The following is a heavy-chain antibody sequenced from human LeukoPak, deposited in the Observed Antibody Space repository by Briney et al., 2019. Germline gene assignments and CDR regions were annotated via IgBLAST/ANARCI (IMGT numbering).Heavy chain of an antibody. CDR3: ARTIPDYTRYSSGWYEGGYYFDY. CDR1: GGSISSGSYY. Sequence: SQTLSLTCTLSGGSISSGSYYWSWIRQPAGKGLEWIGRIYTSGSTNYNPSLKSRVTISVDTSKNQFSLKLSSVTAADTAVYYCARTIPDYTRYSSGWYEGGYYFDYWGQGTLVTVSS. J-gene: IGHJ4*02. D-gene: IGHD6-19*01. V-gene: IGHV4-61*02. CDR2: IYTSGST.